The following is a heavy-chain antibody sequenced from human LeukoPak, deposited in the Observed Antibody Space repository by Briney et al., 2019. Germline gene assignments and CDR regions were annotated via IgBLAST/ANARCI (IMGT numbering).Heavy chain of an antibody. CDR3: ARDLRVVLAAKKWFDP. J-gene: IGHJ5*02. Sequence: ASVKVSCKASGYTFTSYGISWVRQAPGQGLEWMGWISAYNGNTNYAQKLQGRVTMTTDTSTSTAYMELRSLRSDDTAVYYCARDLRVVLAAKKWFDPWGQGTLVIVSS. CDR2: ISAYNGNT. V-gene: IGHV1-18*01. D-gene: IGHD2-2*01. CDR1: GYTFTSYG.